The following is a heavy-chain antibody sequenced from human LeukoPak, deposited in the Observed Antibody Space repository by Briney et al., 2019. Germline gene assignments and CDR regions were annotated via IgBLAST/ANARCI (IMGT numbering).Heavy chain of an antibody. Sequence: PSETLSLTCTVSGGSISSGSCYWSWIRQPAGKGLEWIGRIYTSGSTNYNPSLKSRVTISVDTSKNQFSLKLSSVTAADTAVYYCAAQVGATRYWGQGTLVTVSS. CDR3: AAQVGATRY. V-gene: IGHV4-61*02. J-gene: IGHJ4*02. CDR2: IYTSGST. CDR1: GGSISSGSCY. D-gene: IGHD1-26*01.